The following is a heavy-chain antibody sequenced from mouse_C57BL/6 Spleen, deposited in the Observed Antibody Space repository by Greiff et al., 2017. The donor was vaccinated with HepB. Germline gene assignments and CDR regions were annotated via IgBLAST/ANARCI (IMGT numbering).Heavy chain of an antibody. CDR1: GYAFSSSW. CDR3: AMDGGTVEAMDY. CDR2: IYPGDEDT. V-gene: IGHV1-82*01. J-gene: IGHJ4*01. Sequence: QVQLQQSGPELVKPGASVKISCKASGYAFSSSWMNWVKPRPGTGLEWIGRIYPGDEDTNYNGKFKGKATMTADKSSSTAYMQLISLTSEYSAVCCCAMDGGTVEAMDYWGQGTSVTGSS. D-gene: IGHD1-1*01.